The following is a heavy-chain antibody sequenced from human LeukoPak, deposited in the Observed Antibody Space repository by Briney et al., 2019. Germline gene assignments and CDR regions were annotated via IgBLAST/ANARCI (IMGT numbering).Heavy chain of an antibody. CDR2: IYYSGNT. CDR3: ARAPGVVPAEVNAGYSSSWYGAYFDY. J-gene: IGHJ4*02. D-gene: IGHD6-13*01. CDR1: GGSISSSSSY. V-gene: IGHV4-39*07. Sequence: SETLSLTCTVSGGSISSSSSYWGWIRQPAGKGLEWIGSIYYSGNTYYNPSLKSRVTMSVDTSKNQFSLKLSSVTAADTAVYYCARAPGVVPAEVNAGYSSSWYGAYFDYWGQGTLVTVSS.